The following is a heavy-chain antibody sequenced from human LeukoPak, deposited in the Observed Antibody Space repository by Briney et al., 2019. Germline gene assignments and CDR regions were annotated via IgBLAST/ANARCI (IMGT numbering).Heavy chain of an antibody. CDR1: GGSFSGYY. J-gene: IGHJ6*03. D-gene: IGHD1-14*01. Sequence: SETLSLTCAVYGGSFSGYYWSWIRQPPGKGLEWIGETNHSGSTNYNPSLKSRVTISVDTSKNQFSLKLSSVTAADTAVYYCARGKDEPNYYYYYMDVWGKGTTVTVSS. CDR3: ARGKDEPNYYYYYMDV. V-gene: IGHV4-34*01. CDR2: TNHSGST.